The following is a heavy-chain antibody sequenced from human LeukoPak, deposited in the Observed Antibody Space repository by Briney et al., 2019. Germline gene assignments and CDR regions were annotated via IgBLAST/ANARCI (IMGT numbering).Heavy chain of an antibody. D-gene: IGHD3-3*01. V-gene: IGHV1-2*02. CDR1: GYTFTNFY. CDR3: ARDLKGNLWSAWDDYYFDY. CDR2: INPNSGGT. J-gene: IGHJ4*02. Sequence: ASVKVSWKASGYTFTNFYIHWVRQAPGQGPEWMGWINPNSGGTKYAQNLQGRVTMTRDTSISTAYLELTRLRSDDTAVYYCARDLKGNLWSAWDDYYFDYWGQGTLVTVSS.